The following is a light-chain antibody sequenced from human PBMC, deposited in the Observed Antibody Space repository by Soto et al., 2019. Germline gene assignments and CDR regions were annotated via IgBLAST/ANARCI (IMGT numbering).Light chain of an antibody. CDR3: QQRRNWPPLS. V-gene: IGKV3-11*01. Sequence: ETVLTQSPAILSLSPGDRATLSCRASHNVDIYLAWYQQKPGQTPRLLIYETSNRATGIPARLSGSGSGTVFTLTISSLEPEDVAVYYCQQRRNWPPLSFGGGTKVEIK. J-gene: IGKJ4*01. CDR2: ETS. CDR1: HNVDIY.